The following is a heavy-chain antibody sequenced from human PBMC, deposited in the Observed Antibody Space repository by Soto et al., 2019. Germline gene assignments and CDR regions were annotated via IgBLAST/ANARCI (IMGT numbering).Heavy chain of an antibody. D-gene: IGHD2-15*01. CDR3: ARGYCSGGSCYAAAYYYYYGMDV. J-gene: IGHJ6*02. Sequence: GSLRLSCAASGFTFSSYWMHWVRQAPGKGLVWVSRINSDGSSTSYADSVKGRFTISRDNAKNTLYLQMNSLRAEDTAVYYCARGYCSGGSCYAAAYYYYYGMDVWGQGTTVTVS. CDR1: GFTFSSYW. V-gene: IGHV3-74*01. CDR2: INSDGSST.